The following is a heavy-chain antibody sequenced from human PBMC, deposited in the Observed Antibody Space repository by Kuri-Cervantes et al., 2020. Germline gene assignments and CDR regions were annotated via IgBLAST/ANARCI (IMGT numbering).Heavy chain of an antibody. V-gene: IGHV3-74*01. CDR1: GFTFSSYW. Sequence: LSLTCAASGFTFSSYWMHWVRQAPGKGLVWVSRINSDGSSTSYADSVKGRFTISRDNAKNTLYLQMNSLRAEETAVYYCARGIYDGANLFFDFWGQGTLVTVSS. CDR2: INSDGSST. J-gene: IGHJ4*02. CDR3: ARGIYDGANLFFDF. D-gene: IGHD3-16*01.